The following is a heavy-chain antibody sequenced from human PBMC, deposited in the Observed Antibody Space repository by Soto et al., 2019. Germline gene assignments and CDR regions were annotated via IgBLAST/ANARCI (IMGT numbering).Heavy chain of an antibody. Sequence: QVQLVQSGAEVKKPGSSVKVSCKASGGTFSSYAISWVRQAPGQGLEWKGGIIPIFGTANYAQKFQGRVTITADESTSTAYRELSGLRAEATAVYYCARVSGPQLWLLLAFDPWGQGTLVTVSS. V-gene: IGHV1-69*01. J-gene: IGHJ5*02. CDR3: ARVSGPQLWLLLAFDP. CDR2: IIPIFGTA. CDR1: GGTFSSYA. D-gene: IGHD5-18*01.